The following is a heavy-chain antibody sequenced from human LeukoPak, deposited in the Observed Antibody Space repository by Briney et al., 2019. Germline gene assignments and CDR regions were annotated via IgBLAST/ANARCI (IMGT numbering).Heavy chain of an antibody. CDR1: GFTFNSYS. V-gene: IGHV3-23*01. CDR2: GSGSGGGT. CDR3: ARGGVDYYGSGTYYLMYYFDY. Sequence: GGSLRLSCAASGFTFNSYSMNWVRQAPGKGLERASGGSGSGGGTYYAGSGKGRFTISRDDPHNTLYLQMNSLRAEDTAVYFCARGGVDYYGSGTYYLMYYFDYWGQGALVTVSS. J-gene: IGHJ4*02. D-gene: IGHD3-10*01.